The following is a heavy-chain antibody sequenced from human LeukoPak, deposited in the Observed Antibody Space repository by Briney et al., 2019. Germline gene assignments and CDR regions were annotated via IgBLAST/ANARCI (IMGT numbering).Heavy chain of an antibody. D-gene: IGHD2-2*02. Sequence: SETLSLTCTLSGGSISSYYWSWIRQPAGKGLEWIGRIYTSGSTNYNPSLKSRVTMSVDTSKNQFSLKLSSVTAADTAVYYCAREEEGYCSSTSCYTGGETYYYYYMDVWGKGTTVTVSS. J-gene: IGHJ6*03. CDR1: GGSISSYY. CDR2: IYTSGST. V-gene: IGHV4-4*07. CDR3: AREEEGYCSSTSCYTGGETYYYYYMDV.